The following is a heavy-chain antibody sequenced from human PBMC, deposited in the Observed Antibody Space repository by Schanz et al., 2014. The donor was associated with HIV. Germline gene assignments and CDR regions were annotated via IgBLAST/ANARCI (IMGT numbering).Heavy chain of an antibody. Sequence: VQLVESGGGVVQPGTSLRLSCKASGFTFDDYAMHWVRQVPGKGLEWVSGISWNSGSIGYADSVKGRFTISRDNAKNSLYLQMNSLRVEDTALYYCAKDMGRQPEYFQHWGQGTLVTVSS. CDR1: GFTFDDYA. CDR2: ISWNSGSI. CDR3: AKDMGRQPEYFQH. V-gene: IGHV3-9*01. J-gene: IGHJ1*01. D-gene: IGHD6-6*01.